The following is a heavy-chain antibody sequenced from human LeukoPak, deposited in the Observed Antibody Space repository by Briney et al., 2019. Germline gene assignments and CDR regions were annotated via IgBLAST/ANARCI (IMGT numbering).Heavy chain of an antibody. V-gene: IGHV3-23*01. CDR3: AKELRYTWGTGITMIAGAFDI. CDR2: ISGSGGST. J-gene: IGHJ3*02. Sequence: GGSLRLSCAASGLTFSSYWMSWVRQAPGKGLEWVSAISGSGGSTYYADSVKGRFTISRDNSKNTLYLQMNSLRAEDTAVYYCAKELRYTWGTGITMIAGAFDIWGQGTMVTVSS. CDR1: GLTFSSYW. D-gene: IGHD3-22*01.